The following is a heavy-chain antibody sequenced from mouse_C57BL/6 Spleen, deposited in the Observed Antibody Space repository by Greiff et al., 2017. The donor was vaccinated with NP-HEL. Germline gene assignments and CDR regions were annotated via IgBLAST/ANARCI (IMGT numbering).Heavy chain of an antibody. Sequence: EVKLVESGEGLVKPGGSLKLSCAASGFTFSSYAMSWVRQTPEKRLEWVAYISSGGDYIYYADTVKGRFTISRDNARNTLYLQMSSLKSEDTAMYYCTRGDYYGSGAYWGQGTLVTVSA. J-gene: IGHJ3*01. D-gene: IGHD1-1*01. CDR1: GFTFSSYA. CDR3: TRGDYYGSGAY. V-gene: IGHV5-9-1*02. CDR2: ISSGGDYI.